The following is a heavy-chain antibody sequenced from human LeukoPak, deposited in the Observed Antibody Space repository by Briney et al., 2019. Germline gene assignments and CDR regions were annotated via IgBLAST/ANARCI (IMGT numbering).Heavy chain of an antibody. CDR3: AKVPVICGYYYYYYMDV. D-gene: IGHD1-26*01. CDR2: IRYDGSNK. V-gene: IGHV3-30*02. J-gene: IGHJ6*03. CDR1: GFTFSSYG. Sequence: PGGSLRLSCAASGFTFSSYGMHWVRQAPGKGLEWVAFIRYDGSNKYYADSVKGRFTISRDNSKNTLYLQMDSLRAEDTAVYYCAKVPVICGYYYYYYMDVWGKGTTVTVSS.